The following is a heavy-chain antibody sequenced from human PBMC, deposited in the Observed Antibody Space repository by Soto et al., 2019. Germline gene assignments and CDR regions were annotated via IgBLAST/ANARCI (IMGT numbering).Heavy chain of an antibody. V-gene: IGHV4-59*01. CDR1: GGSISGYY. D-gene: IGHD2-2*01. Sequence: QVQLQESGPGLVKPSETLSLTCTVSGGSISGYYCSWIRQPPGKGLEWIGYIYYKGSTNYNPSLKSRVSISVDTSKNQFSLRLSSVTAADTAVYFCAREALRCSSTSCHGNFDYWGQGTLVTVSS. CDR2: IYYKGST. CDR3: AREALRCSSTSCHGNFDY. J-gene: IGHJ4*02.